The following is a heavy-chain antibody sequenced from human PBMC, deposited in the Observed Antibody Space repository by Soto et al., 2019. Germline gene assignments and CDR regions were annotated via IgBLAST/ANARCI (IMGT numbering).Heavy chain of an antibody. Sequence: QITLKESGPTLVKPTQTLTLTCTFSGFSPTTTGVGVGWIRQPPGKALEWLAFIYWDDDKRYNPSLKSSLTIYKDPSKNQVVLTMTNVDLVDPGTYFCAHILSWSGYYPYYFDSWGQGTQVTVSS. CDR1: GFSPTTTGVG. D-gene: IGHD3-3*01. CDR2: IYWDDDK. V-gene: IGHV2-5*02. J-gene: IGHJ4*02. CDR3: AHILSWSGYYPYYFDS.